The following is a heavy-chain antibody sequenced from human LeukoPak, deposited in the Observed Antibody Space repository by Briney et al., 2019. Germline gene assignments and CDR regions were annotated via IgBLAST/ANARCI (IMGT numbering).Heavy chain of an antibody. CDR3: AAGGVYDLFDY. CDR1: GYTLSDLS. Sequence: ASVKVSFKVSGYTLSDLSMHWVRQAPGKGLDWMGGFDPGDGETIYTQKFQGRVTMTEDTSTDTAYMELSSLRSEDTAVYYCAAGGVYDLFDYWGQGTLVTVSS. CDR2: FDPGDGET. V-gene: IGHV1-24*01. J-gene: IGHJ4*02. D-gene: IGHD5/OR15-5a*01.